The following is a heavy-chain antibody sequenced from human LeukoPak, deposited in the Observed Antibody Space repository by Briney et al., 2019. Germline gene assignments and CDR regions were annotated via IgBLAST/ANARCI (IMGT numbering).Heavy chain of an antibody. CDR2: ISGSGGST. CDR3: AKDGDLGYDFWSGYPYFDY. Sequence: GGSLRLSCAASGFTFSSYAMSWVRQAPGKGLEWVSAISGSGGSTYYADSVKGRFTISRDNSKNTLCLQMNSLRAEDTAVYYCAKDGDLGYDFWSGYPYFDYWGQGTLVTVSS. J-gene: IGHJ4*02. V-gene: IGHV3-23*01. CDR1: GFTFSSYA. D-gene: IGHD3-3*01.